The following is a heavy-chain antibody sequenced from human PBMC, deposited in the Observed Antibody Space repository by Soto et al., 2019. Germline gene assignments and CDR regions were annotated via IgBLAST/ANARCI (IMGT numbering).Heavy chain of an antibody. V-gene: IGHV3-33*01. D-gene: IGHD7-27*01. CDR1: GFTFRNCG. CDR2: MWFDGTGE. Sequence: QVQLVESGGGVVQPERSLRLSCAASGFTFRNCGIHWVRQAPGKGMEWVAVMWFDGTGEYYADSVKGRFTISRDNSESTLYLQMSSLRAEGTAVYYCARDVIVPAELGYYYYGMDVWGQGTTVTVSS. CDR3: ARDVIVPAELGYYYYGMDV. J-gene: IGHJ6*02.